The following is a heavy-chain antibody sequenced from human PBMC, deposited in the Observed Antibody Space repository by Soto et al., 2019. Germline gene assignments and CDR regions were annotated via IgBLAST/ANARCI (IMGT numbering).Heavy chain of an antibody. CDR1: GFTFSNAW. Sequence: GGSLRLSCAASGFTFSNAWMNWVRQAPGKGLEWVGRIKNKTDGGTKDYAAPEKGRFTISRENSKNTLYLQMNSLKTEDTALYYCTTDFYYYDSSGYYFDYWGQGTLVTVSS. CDR3: TTDFYYYDSSGYYFDY. D-gene: IGHD3-22*01. J-gene: IGHJ4*02. CDR2: IKNKTDGGTK. V-gene: IGHV3-15*07.